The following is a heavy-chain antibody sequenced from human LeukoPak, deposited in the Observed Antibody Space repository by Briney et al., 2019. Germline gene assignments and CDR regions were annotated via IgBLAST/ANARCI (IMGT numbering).Heavy chain of an antibody. J-gene: IGHJ4*02. CDR2: ISHSGSSI. V-gene: IGHV3-23*01. CDR3: AMALDY. CDR1: GFTFSNYL. Sequence: GGSPRLSCVASGFTFSNYLMNWVRQAPGKGLEWVSGISHSGSSIYYAGSVKGRFTISRDNSKNTLYLQMDRLRVEDTAVYYCAMALDYWGQGTLVTVSS.